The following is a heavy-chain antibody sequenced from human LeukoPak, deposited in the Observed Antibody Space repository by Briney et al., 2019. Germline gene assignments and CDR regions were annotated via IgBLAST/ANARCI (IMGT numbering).Heavy chain of an antibody. V-gene: IGHV4-38-2*02. Sequence: SETLSLTCTVSGYSISSGYYWGWIRQPPGKGLEWIGSIYHSGSTYYNPSLKSRVTISVDTSKNQFSLKLSSVTAADTAVYYCARDNVYKFDYWGQGTLATVSS. J-gene: IGHJ4*02. CDR2: IYHSGST. D-gene: IGHD5/OR15-5a*01. CDR3: ARDNVYKFDY. CDR1: GYSISSGYY.